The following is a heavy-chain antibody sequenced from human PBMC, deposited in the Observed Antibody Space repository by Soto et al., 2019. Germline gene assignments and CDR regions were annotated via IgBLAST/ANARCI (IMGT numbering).Heavy chain of an antibody. Sequence: QVQLVQSGAEVKKPGAPVNVSCKASGYMFTSYHIYWMRQATGQGLEWMGWVSPSSGDTGYAQKFQGRVTLTRDTSVRTAYMELSSLRSEDTAVYYCARDVYGSGIRFGMDVWGQGTTVTVSS. CDR1: GYMFTSYH. CDR2: VSPSSGDT. CDR3: ARDVYGSGIRFGMDV. J-gene: IGHJ6*02. D-gene: IGHD3-10*01. V-gene: IGHV1-8*01.